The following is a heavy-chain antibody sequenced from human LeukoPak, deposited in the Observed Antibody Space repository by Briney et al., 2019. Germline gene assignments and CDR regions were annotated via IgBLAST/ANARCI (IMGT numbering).Heavy chain of an antibody. Sequence: GGSLRLSCAASGFTFTNYWMSWLRQAPGKGLEWVANIQHDGSDQYYGDSVKGRFTISRDNAKDSLFLQMNSLRAEDTAVYFCARDRDRYGGTDYWGQGTLVTVSS. D-gene: IGHD2-21*01. CDR1: GFTFTNYW. J-gene: IGHJ4*02. CDR2: IQHDGSDQ. V-gene: IGHV3-7*01. CDR3: ARDRDRYGGTDY.